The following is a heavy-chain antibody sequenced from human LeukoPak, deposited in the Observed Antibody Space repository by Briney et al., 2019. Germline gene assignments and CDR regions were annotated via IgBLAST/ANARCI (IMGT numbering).Heavy chain of an antibody. Sequence: ASVKVSCKASGYTFTSYGISWVRQATGQGLEWMGWMNPNSGNTGYAQKFQGRVTITRNTSISTAYMELSSLRSEDTAVYYCARGRDYDFWSGYYYWGQGTLVTVSS. CDR3: ARGRDYDFWSGYYY. V-gene: IGHV1-8*03. CDR2: MNPNSGNT. D-gene: IGHD3-3*01. CDR1: GYTFTSYG. J-gene: IGHJ4*02.